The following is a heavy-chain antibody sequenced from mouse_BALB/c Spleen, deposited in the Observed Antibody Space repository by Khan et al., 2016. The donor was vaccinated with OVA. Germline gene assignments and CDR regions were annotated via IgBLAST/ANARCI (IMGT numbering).Heavy chain of an antibody. J-gene: IGHJ2*01. Sequence: EVELVESGGDLVKPGGSLKLSCAVSGFTFSSYVMSWVRQTPEKRLEWVASISSGGTPAYPDSLKGRFTISRDNARNIMYLQMSSLSSEDTAMYYCVREAYRYDEYYFDYWGQGTTLTVSS. CDR1: GFTFSSYV. CDR3: VREAYRYDEYYFDY. D-gene: IGHD2-14*01. V-gene: IGHV5-6-5*01. CDR2: ISSGGTP.